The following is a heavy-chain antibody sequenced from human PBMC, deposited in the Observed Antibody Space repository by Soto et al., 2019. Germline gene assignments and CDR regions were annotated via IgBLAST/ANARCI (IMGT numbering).Heavy chain of an antibody. CDR1: GYTLTELS. D-gene: IGHD6-13*01. J-gene: IGHJ6*02. CDR3: ATKTFPPPSSWYEGTLGYGMDA. CDR2: FDPEDGET. V-gene: IGHV1-24*01. Sequence: ASVKVSCKVSGYTLTELSMHWARQAPGKGLEWMGGFDPEDGETIYAQKFQGRVTMTEDTSTDTAYMELSSLRSEDTAVYYCATKTFPPPSSWYEGTLGYGMDAWGQGTTVTVSS.